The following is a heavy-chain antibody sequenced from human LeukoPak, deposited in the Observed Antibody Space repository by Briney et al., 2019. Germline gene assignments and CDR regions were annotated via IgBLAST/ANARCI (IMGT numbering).Heavy chain of an antibody. V-gene: IGHV3-30*18. CDR1: GFTFSSYG. J-gene: IGHJ6*02. Sequence: GGSLRLSCAASGFTFSSYGMHWVRQAPGKGLEWVAVISYEGSNKYYADSVKGRFTISRDNSKNTLYLQMNSLRAEDTAVYYCAKTADHYYGMDVWGQGTTVTVSS. CDR3: AKTADHYYGMDV. D-gene: IGHD6-19*01. CDR2: ISYEGSNK.